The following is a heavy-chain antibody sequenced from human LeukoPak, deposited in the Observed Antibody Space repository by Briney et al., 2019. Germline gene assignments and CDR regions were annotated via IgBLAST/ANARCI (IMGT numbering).Heavy chain of an antibody. J-gene: IGHJ4*02. Sequence: ASVTVSCKASGYTFTDYYLHWVRQAPGQGLEWMGWINPNGGVTTYAQKFHSRVTLTRDTSISTAYMELTSLTSDDTAVYFCARVGSSSWGFDYWGQGTLVTVSS. CDR1: GYTFTDYY. CDR3: ARVGSSSWGFDY. CDR2: INPNGGVT. D-gene: IGHD6-13*01. V-gene: IGHV1-2*02.